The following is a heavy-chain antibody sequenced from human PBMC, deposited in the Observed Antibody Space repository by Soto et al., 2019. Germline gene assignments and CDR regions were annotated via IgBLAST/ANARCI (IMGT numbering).Heavy chain of an antibody. Sequence: GGSLRLSCAASGFIFSSYGMHWARQAPGKGLEWVAVISKDGSNKYYADSVKGRFNISRDNSKNTLYLQMDSLRTEDTAVYYCAKGHTSSWYYYYGMDVWGQGTTVTVSS. D-gene: IGHD2-15*01. CDR2: ISKDGSNK. CDR3: AKGHTSSWYYYYGMDV. J-gene: IGHJ6*02. CDR1: GFIFSSYG. V-gene: IGHV3-30*18.